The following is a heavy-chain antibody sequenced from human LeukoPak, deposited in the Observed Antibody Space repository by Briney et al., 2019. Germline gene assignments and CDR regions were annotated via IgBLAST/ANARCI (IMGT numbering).Heavy chain of an antibody. V-gene: IGHV3-23*01. CDR2: YTGDDGRT. CDR3: AKEGASRRYYFDC. D-gene: IGHD5-12*01. J-gene: IGHJ4*02. Sequence: GGSLRLSCAASGFTFRNFAMSWVRQAPGKGLEWVSAYTGDDGRTYYADSVRGRFTISRDTSETTLYLQMNSLSAEDTALYYCAKEGASRRYYFDCWGQGTLVTASS. CDR1: GFTFRNFA.